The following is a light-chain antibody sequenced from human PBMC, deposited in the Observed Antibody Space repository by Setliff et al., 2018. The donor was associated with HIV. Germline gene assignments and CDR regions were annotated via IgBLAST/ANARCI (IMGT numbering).Light chain of an antibody. J-gene: IGLJ1*01. CDR2: RNN. V-gene: IGLV1-44*01. CDR3: AAWDDSLNGRYV. Sequence: QSVLTQPPSASGTPGQRVTISCSGSSSNIGSNTVNWYQQLPRTAPQLLIYRNNQRPSGVPDRFSGSKSGTSASLAISGLQSEDEADYYCAAWDDSLNGRYVFGTGTKVTVL. CDR1: SSNIGSNT.